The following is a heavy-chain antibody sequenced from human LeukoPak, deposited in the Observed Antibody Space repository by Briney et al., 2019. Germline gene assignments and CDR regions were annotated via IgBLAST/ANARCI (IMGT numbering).Heavy chain of an antibody. D-gene: IGHD6-13*01. J-gene: IGHJ4*02. CDR2: ISVYNGDT. CDR3: ARVSSRSWAGPAGY. CDR1: GYTFTDYG. Sequence: ASVKVSCKASGYTFTDYGIIWVRQAPGQGLEWMGWISVYNGDTQYAQKVQDRVIMTTDASTSTAYLELRSLKSDDMAVYYCARVSSRSWAGPAGYWGPGTLVTVSS. V-gene: IGHV1-18*03.